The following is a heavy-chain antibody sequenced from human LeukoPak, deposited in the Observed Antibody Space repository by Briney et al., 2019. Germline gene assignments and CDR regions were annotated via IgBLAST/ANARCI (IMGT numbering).Heavy chain of an antibody. CDR3: VKDAGTA. CDR1: GFTFSNNW. Sequence: QPGGSLRLSCAASGFTFSNNWMSWVRQAPGKGLECVANIKKDGSEKYYINSVKGRFTISRDNAKNSLYLQMNSLRAEDTALYYCVKDAGTAWGQGTLVTVSS. J-gene: IGHJ5*02. V-gene: IGHV3-7*01. CDR2: IKKDGSEK. D-gene: IGHD2-8*02.